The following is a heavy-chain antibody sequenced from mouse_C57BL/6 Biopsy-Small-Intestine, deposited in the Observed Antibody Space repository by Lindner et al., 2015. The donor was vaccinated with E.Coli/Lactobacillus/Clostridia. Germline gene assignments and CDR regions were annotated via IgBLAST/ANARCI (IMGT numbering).Heavy chain of an antibody. J-gene: IGHJ2*01. CDR2: IYPGDGDT. V-gene: IGHV1-80*01. Sequence: VQLQESGAELVKPGASVKISCKASGYAFSSYWMNWVKQRPGKGLEWIGQIYPGDGDTNYNGKFKGKATLTADKSSSTAYMQLSSLTSEDSAVYFCARGVITTVVECYFDYWGQGTTLTVSS. CDR3: ARGVITTVVECYFDY. D-gene: IGHD1-1*01. CDR1: GYAFSSYW.